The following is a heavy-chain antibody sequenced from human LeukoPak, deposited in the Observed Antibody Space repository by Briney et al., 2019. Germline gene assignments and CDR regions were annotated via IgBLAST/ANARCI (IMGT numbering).Heavy chain of an antibody. Sequence: GASVKVSCKASGYTFTGYYMHWVRQAPGQGLEWMGRIIPILGIANYAQKFQGRVTITADKSTSTAYMELSSLRSEDTAVYYCARKGPNSSGWYFFDYWGQGTLVTVSS. V-gene: IGHV1-69*02. CDR3: ARKGPNSSGWYFFDY. D-gene: IGHD6-19*01. J-gene: IGHJ4*02. CDR1: GYTFTGYY. CDR2: IIPILGIA.